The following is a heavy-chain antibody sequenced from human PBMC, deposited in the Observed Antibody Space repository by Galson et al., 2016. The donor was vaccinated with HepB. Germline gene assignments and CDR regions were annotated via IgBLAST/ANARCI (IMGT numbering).Heavy chain of an antibody. CDR2: IDSGGSYT. J-gene: IGHJ4*02. CDR1: GYTFAAYY. CDR3: ARHKPAALRSMDLSFNN. D-gene: IGHD3-16*02. Sequence: QSGAEVKEPGDSLRISCLTSGYTFAAYYISWVRQMPGKGLEWLGMIDSGGSYTHSTPSFEGNVTILTDKSVRAVYLQWRTLKASDSAMYYGARHKPAALRSMDLSFNNWGQGTLATVSS. V-gene: IGHV5-10-1*01.